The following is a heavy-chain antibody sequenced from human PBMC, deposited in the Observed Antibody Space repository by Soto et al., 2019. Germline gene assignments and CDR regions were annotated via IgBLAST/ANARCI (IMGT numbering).Heavy chain of an antibody. Sequence: SETLSLTCAVSGGSIDSSNWWSWVRQPPGKGLEWIGEIYHTGSTNYKPSLKSRVTISVDKSKNQFSLKLNSVTAADTAVYYCARGPSGDKVHYWGQGALVTVSS. D-gene: IGHD7-27*01. CDR1: GGSIDSSNW. J-gene: IGHJ4*02. CDR2: IYHTGST. V-gene: IGHV4-4*02. CDR3: ARGPSGDKVHY.